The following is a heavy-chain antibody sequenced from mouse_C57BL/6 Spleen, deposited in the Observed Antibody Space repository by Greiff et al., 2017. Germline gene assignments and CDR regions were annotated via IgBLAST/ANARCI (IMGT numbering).Heavy chain of an antibody. Sequence: EVQLQESGPELVKPGASVKISCKASGYSFTGYYMNWVKQSPEKSLEWIGEINPSTGGTTYNQKFKAKATLTVDKSSSTAYMQLKSLTSEDSAVYYCARYYGSSFDDWGQGTTLTVSS. CDR2: INPSTGGT. CDR1: GYSFTGYY. J-gene: IGHJ2*01. D-gene: IGHD1-1*01. CDR3: ARYYGSSFDD. V-gene: IGHV1-42*01.